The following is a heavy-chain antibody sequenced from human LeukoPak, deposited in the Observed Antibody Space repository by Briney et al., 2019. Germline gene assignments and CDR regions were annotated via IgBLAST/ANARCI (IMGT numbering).Heavy chain of an antibody. CDR1: GGSISSSSYY. D-gene: IGHD3-16*01. Sequence: SETLSFTCTVSGGSISSSSYYWGWIRQPPGKGLEWIGSIYYSGSTYYNPSLKSRVTISVDTSKNQFSLKLSSVTAADTAVYYCARGVPLRAFDIWGQGTMVTVSS. V-gene: IGHV4-39*01. J-gene: IGHJ3*02. CDR2: IYYSGST. CDR3: ARGVPLRAFDI.